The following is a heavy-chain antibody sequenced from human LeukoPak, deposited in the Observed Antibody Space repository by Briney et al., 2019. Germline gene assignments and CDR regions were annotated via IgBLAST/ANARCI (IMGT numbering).Heavy chain of an antibody. CDR2: ISAGGDST. Sequence: GGSLRLSCAPSGFTFSSYGMSWVRQAPGKGLEWISAISAGGDSTYYADSVRGRFPISKDESKTTLFLQMNSLRAEDTAIYYCAAPPRAGARPPYDYWGHGAQVTVSS. CDR3: AAPPRAGARPPYDY. J-gene: IGHJ4*01. V-gene: IGHV3-23*01. D-gene: IGHD6-6*01. CDR1: GFTFSSYG.